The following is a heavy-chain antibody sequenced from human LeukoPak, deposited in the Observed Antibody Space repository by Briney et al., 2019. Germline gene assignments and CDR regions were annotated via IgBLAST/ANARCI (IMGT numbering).Heavy chain of an antibody. Sequence: PSETLSLTCTVSGGSISSSSYYWGWIRQPPGKGLEWIGSIYYSGSTYYNPSLKSRVTISVDTSKNQFSLKLSSVTAADTAVYYCARDASIAAAGESDYWGQGTLVTVSS. CDR2: IYYSGST. V-gene: IGHV4-39*02. CDR1: GGSISSSSYY. J-gene: IGHJ4*02. CDR3: ARDASIAAAGESDY. D-gene: IGHD6-13*01.